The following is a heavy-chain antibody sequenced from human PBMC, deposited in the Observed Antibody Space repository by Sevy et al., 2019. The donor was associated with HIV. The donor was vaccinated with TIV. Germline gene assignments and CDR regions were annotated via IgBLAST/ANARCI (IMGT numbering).Heavy chain of an antibody. D-gene: IGHD6-19*01. J-gene: IGHJ4*02. CDR3: ARGGGNGWYYFDY. CDR1: GYTFSSFF. Sequence: ASVKVSCKASGYTFSSFFMHWVRQAPGQGLEWMGGIIPILGTTNYAQRFHYRVTITADESTKTAYMELSSLRSEDTAVYYCARGGGNGWYYFDYWGQATSVTVSS. V-gene: IGHV1-69*13. CDR2: IIPILGTT.